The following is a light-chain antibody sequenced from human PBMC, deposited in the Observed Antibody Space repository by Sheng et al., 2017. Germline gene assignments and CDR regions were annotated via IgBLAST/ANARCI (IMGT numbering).Light chain of an antibody. Sequence: QSALTQPASVSGSLGQSVTISCTGTSSDVGGYNYVSWYQQHPGKAPKLMIYDVTNRPSGVSNRFSGSKSGNTASLTISGLQAEDEADYYCSSHTSSNTRVFGTGTEVAVL. CDR2: DVT. J-gene: IGLJ1*01. CDR1: SSDVGGYNY. V-gene: IGLV2-14*03. CDR3: SSHTSSNTRV.